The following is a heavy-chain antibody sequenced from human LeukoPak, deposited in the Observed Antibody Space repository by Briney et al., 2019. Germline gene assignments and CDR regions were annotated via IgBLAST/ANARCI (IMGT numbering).Heavy chain of an antibody. CDR1: GFTFSSYA. D-gene: IGHD5-18*01. Sequence: GGSLRLSCAASGFTFSSYAMSWVRQAPGKGLEWVSAISGRGGSTNYADSVKGRFTISRDNSKSTLYQQMNSLKVENTTVYYCAKDGCGQLWFCSYWGQGTLVTVSS. V-gene: IGHV3-23*01. CDR3: AKDGCGQLWFCSY. CDR2: ISGRGGST. J-gene: IGHJ4*02.